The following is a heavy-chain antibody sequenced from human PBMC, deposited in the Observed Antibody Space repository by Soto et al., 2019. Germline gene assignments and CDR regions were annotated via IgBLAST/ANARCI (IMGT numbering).Heavy chain of an antibody. V-gene: IGHV4-30-4*01. Sequence: SETLSLTCTVSGGSISSGDYYWSWIRQPPGKGLEWIGYIYYSGSAYYNPSLKSRVTISVDTSKNQFSLKLSSVTAADTAVYYCARDSPEYYFDYWGQGTLVTVSS. J-gene: IGHJ4*02. CDR2: IYYSGSA. CDR1: GGSISSGDYY. CDR3: ARDSPEYYFDY. D-gene: IGHD3-10*01.